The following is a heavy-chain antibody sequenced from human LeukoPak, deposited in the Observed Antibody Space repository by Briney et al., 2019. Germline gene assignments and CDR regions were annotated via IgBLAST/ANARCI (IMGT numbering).Heavy chain of an antibody. Sequence: PSETLSLTCTVSGVSISSYYWSWIRQPPGKGLEWIGYIYTSGSTNYNPSLKSRVAISVDTSKNQFSLKLSSVTAADTAVYYCARHGRSYEYFQHWGQGTLVTVSS. J-gene: IGHJ1*01. CDR3: ARHGRSYEYFQH. CDR2: IYTSGST. V-gene: IGHV4-4*09. D-gene: IGHD1-26*01. CDR1: GVSISSYY.